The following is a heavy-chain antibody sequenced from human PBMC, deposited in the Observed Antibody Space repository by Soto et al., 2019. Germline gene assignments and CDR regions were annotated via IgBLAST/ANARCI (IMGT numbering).Heavy chain of an antibody. D-gene: IGHD5-12*01. CDR1: GYTFTSYY. V-gene: IGHV1-46*01. J-gene: IGHJ3*02. CDR2: INPSGGST. Sequence: QVQLVQSGAEVKKPGASVKVSCKASGYTFTSYYMHWVRQAPGQGLEWMGIINPSGGSTSYAQKFQGRVTMTRDTSTSTVYMELSGLRSEDTAVYYCARDLVEMATSDAFDIWGQGTMVTVSS. CDR3: ARDLVEMATSDAFDI.